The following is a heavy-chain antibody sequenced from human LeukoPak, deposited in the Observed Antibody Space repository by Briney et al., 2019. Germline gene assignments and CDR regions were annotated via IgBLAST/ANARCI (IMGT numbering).Heavy chain of an antibody. CDR2: IYSGGST. D-gene: IGHD2-21*02. CDR1: GFTVSSNY. CDR3: ASLELAYCGGDCYSGSDY. J-gene: IGHJ4*02. Sequence: PGGSLRLSCAASGFTVSSNYMSWVRQAPGKGLEWVSVIYSGGSTYYADSVKGRFTISRDNSKNTLYLQVNSLRAEDTAVYYCASLELAYCGGDCYSGSDYWGQGTLVTVSS. V-gene: IGHV3-53*01.